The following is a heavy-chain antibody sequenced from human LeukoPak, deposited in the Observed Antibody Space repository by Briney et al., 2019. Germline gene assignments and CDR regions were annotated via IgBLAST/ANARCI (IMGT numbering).Heavy chain of an antibody. D-gene: IGHD3-22*01. CDR3: ARGHYDSSGYYRAFDY. Sequence: GESLKISCKGSGYSFTSYWIGWVRQLPGKGLEWMGIIYPGDSDTRYSPSFQGQVTISVDKSISTAYLQWSSLKASDTAMYYCARGHYDSSGYYRAFDYWGQGTLVTVSS. J-gene: IGHJ4*02. CDR2: IYPGDSDT. CDR1: GYSFTSYW. V-gene: IGHV5-51*01.